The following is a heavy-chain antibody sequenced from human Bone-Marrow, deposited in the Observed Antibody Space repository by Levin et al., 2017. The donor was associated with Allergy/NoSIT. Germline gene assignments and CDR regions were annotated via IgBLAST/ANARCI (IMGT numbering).Heavy chain of an antibody. CDR2: ISGGGGHT. V-gene: IGHV3-23*01. D-gene: IGHD3-22*01. CDR1: AFRLSDFA. J-gene: IGHJ4*02. CDR3: VRAFVQKYYSDSNFYSSNELFDY. Sequence: QSGGSLRLSCAASAFRLSDFAMSWIRQAPGKGLEWVSAISGGGGHTYYADSVKGRFTISKDDSRNTLYLQMDSLRDEDTAVYYCVRAFVQKYYSDSNFYSSNELFDYWGQGTLVTVSS.